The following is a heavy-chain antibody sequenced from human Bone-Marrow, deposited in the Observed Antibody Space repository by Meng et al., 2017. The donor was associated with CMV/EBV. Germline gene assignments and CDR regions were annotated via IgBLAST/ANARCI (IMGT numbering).Heavy chain of an antibody. CDR2: IYWNDDK. CDR1: GFSLSTSGVG. V-gene: IGHV2-5*01. Sequence: CTFSGFSLSTSGVGVGWIRQPPGKALEWLALIYWNDDKRYSPSLKSRLTITKDTSKNQVVLTMTNMDPVDTATYYCAHDSSYQVIFDYWGQGTLVTVS. J-gene: IGHJ4*02. D-gene: IGHD6-13*01. CDR3: AHDSSYQVIFDY.